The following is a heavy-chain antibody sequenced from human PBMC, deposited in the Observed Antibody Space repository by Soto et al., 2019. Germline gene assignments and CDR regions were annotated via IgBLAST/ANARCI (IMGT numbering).Heavy chain of an antibody. CDR3: ASWCMLPTDAFDI. Sequence: PSETLSLTCTVSGGSISSGDYYWSWIRQPPGKGLEWIGYIYYSGSTYYNPSLKSRVTISVDTSKNQFSLKLSSVTAADTAVYYCASWCMLPTDAFDIWGQGTMVTVSS. D-gene: IGHD2-8*01. V-gene: IGHV4-30-4*01. CDR1: GGSISSGDYY. CDR2: IYYSGST. J-gene: IGHJ3*02.